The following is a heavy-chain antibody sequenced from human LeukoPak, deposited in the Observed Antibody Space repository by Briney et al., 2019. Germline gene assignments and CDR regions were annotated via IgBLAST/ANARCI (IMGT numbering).Heavy chain of an antibody. CDR3: ARVIRRKNAFDI. J-gene: IGHJ3*02. CDR1: GYTFTSYY. Sequence: ASVKVSCKASGYTFTSYYMHWVRQAPGQGLEWMGIINPSGGSTSYAQKFQGRVTMTRDTSTSTVYMELSSLRSEDTALYYCARVIRRKNAFDIWGQGTMVTVSS. V-gene: IGHV1-46*01. CDR2: INPSGGST.